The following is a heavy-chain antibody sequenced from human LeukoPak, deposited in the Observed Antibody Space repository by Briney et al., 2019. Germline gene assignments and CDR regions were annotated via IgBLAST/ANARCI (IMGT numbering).Heavy chain of an antibody. Sequence: SETLSLTCAVYGGSFSGYYWSWIRQPPGKGLERIGEVNHSGGTNYNPSLKSRVTISVDTSKNQFSLKLSSVTAADTAVYYCARSVVPAALNWFDPWGQGTLVTVSS. CDR3: ARSVVPAALNWFDP. V-gene: IGHV4-34*01. CDR1: GGSFSGYY. D-gene: IGHD2-2*01. CDR2: VNHSGGT. J-gene: IGHJ5*02.